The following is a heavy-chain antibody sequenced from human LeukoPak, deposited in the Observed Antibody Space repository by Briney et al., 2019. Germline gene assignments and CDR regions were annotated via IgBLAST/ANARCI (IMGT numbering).Heavy chain of an antibody. Sequence: GESLKISCKGSGYSFTSYWIGWVRQMPGKGLEWMGIIYPGDSDTRYSPSFQGQVTISADKSISTAYLQWSSLKASDTAMYYCARQRYEEYCSGGSCYSGIDYWGQGTLVTVSS. V-gene: IGHV5-51*01. J-gene: IGHJ4*02. D-gene: IGHD2-15*01. CDR3: ARQRYEEYCSGGSCYSGIDY. CDR2: IYPGDSDT. CDR1: GYSFTSYW.